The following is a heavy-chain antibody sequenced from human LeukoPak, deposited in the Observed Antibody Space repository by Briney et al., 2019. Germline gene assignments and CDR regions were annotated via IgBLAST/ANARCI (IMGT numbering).Heavy chain of an antibody. D-gene: IGHD3-22*01. CDR3: ARDGLYDSSGYYMDS. J-gene: IGHJ4*02. CDR1: GGAISSYY. V-gene: IGHV4-59*01. Sequence: SETLSLTCTVSGGAISSYYWSWIRQSPGKRLEWIGYIYYSGGTKYNPSLMSRVTISVDRAQNQFSLSLRSVTAADTAVYYCARDGLYDSSGYYMDSWGQGTLVIVSS. CDR2: IYYSGGT.